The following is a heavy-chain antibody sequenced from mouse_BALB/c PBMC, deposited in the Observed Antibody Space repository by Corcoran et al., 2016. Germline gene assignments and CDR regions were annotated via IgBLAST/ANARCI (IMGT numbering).Heavy chain of an antibody. J-gene: IGHJ2*01. Sequence: VTLEESGPGILQPSQTLSLTCSFTGCSLSTSGMGVSWIREPSGKGLEWLAHIYWDDDKRNNQTLQSRLTNSKDTSRNQVFLKITSVDTAATATYYGARRGDSLDYWGQGTTLTVSS. CDR1: GCSLSTSGMG. V-gene: IGHV8-12*01. CDR3: ARRGDSLDY. CDR2: IYWDDDK.